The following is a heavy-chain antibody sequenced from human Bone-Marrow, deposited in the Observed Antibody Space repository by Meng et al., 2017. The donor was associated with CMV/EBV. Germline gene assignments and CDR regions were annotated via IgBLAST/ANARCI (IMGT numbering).Heavy chain of an antibody. CDR3: ARVDGLAVGYYFAY. Sequence: SETLSLTCTVSGYSISSGYYWGWIRQPPGKGLEWIGSIYHSGSTYYNPSLKSRVTISVDTSKNQFSLKLSSVTAADTAVYYCARVDGLAVGYYFAYWGPGKLVNVSS. D-gene: IGHD6-19*01. J-gene: IGHJ4*02. V-gene: IGHV4-38-2*02. CDR1: GYSISSGYY. CDR2: IYHSGST.